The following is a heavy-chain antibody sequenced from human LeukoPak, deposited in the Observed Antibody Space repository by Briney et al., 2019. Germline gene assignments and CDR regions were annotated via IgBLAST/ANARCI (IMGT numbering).Heavy chain of an antibody. J-gene: IGHJ6*02. V-gene: IGHV3-64*01. Sequence: GGSLRLSCAASGFTFSSCAMHWVRQAPGKGLEYVSAISSNGGSTYYANSVKGRFTISRDNSKNTLYLQMGSLRAEDMAVYYCARVGSSYYYYYGMDVWGQGTTVTVSS. CDR1: GFTFSSCA. CDR3: ARVGSSYYYYYGMDV. CDR2: ISSNGGST.